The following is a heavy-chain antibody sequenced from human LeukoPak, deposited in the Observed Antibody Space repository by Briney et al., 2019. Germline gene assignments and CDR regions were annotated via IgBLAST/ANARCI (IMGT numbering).Heavy chain of an antibody. Sequence: GGSLRLSCAASGFTFSSYAMHWLRQAPGKGLEWVAVISYDGSNKYYADSVKGRFTISRDNSKNTLYLQMNSLRAEDTAVYYCARDSSTSMHYGMDVWGQGTTVTVSS. CDR1: GFTFSSYA. CDR3: ARDSSTSMHYGMDV. CDR2: ISYDGSNK. V-gene: IGHV3-30-3*01. D-gene: IGHD2-2*01. J-gene: IGHJ6*02.